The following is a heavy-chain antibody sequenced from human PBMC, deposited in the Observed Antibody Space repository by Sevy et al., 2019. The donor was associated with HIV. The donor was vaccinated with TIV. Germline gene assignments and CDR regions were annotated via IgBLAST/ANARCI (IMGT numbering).Heavy chain of an antibody. CDR1: GYTFTSYG. CDR3: AREGGQLVPAYFDY. Sequence: ASVKVSCKASGYTFTSYGISWVRQAPGQGLEWMGWISACNGNTNYAQKLQGRVTMTTDTSTSTAYMELRSLRSDDTAVYYCAREGGQLVPAYFDYWGQGTLVTVSS. D-gene: IGHD6-6*01. CDR2: ISACNGNT. J-gene: IGHJ4*02. V-gene: IGHV1-18*01.